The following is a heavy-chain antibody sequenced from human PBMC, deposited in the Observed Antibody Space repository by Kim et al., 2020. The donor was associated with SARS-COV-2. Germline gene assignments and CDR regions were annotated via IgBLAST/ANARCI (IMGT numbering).Heavy chain of an antibody. CDR3: ARRRTVTSSIDP. CDR1: GGSIGSYY. CDR2: IHYTGST. J-gene: IGHJ5*02. V-gene: IGHV4-59*08. D-gene: IGHD4-17*01. Sequence: SETLSLTCTVSGGSIGSYYWSWIRQPPGKGLEWIGFIHYTGSTDYNPSLKSRVTISIDTSKNQFSLKLSSVTAADTAMYYCARRRTVTSSIDPWGQGT.